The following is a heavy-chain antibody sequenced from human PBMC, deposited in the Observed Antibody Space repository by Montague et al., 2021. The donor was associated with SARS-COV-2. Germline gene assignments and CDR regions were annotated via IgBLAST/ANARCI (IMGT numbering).Heavy chain of an antibody. CDR3: ARDEDRGYNWNAHGMGV. V-gene: IGHV3-33*01. CDR1: GFTFSSYG. J-gene: IGHJ6*02. CDR2: IWYDGSNK. D-gene: IGHD1-1*01. Sequence: SLRLSCAASGFTFSSYGMHWVRQAPGKGLEWVAVIWYDGSNKYYADSXXGRFTISRDNSKNTLYLQMNSLRAEDTAVYYCARDEDRGYNWNAHGMGVWGQGTTVTVSS.